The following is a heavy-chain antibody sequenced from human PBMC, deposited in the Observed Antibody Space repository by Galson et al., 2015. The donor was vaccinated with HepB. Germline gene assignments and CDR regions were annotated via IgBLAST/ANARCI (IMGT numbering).Heavy chain of an antibody. CDR2: IKSKTDNGTT. V-gene: IGHV3-15*07. J-gene: IGHJ3*02. CDR1: GFTFSYAW. Sequence: SLRLSCAASGFTFSYAWMNWVRQAPGKGLEWVGRIKSKTDNGTTDYAAPVKGRFIISRDDSKNTLYLQMNSLKTEDTAVYYCATTHYGDYFPTDYDSFDIWGQGTMVTVSS. CDR3: ATTHYGDYFPTDYDSFDI. D-gene: IGHD4-17*01.